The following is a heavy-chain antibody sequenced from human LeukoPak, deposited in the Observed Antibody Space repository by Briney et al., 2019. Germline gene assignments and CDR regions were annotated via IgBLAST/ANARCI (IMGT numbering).Heavy chain of an antibody. V-gene: IGHV4-59*01. CDR3: ASLPAGYSSGWFAFDI. J-gene: IGHJ3*02. CDR2: IYYSGST. D-gene: IGHD6-19*01. Sequence: SETLSLTCTVSGGSISSYYWSWIRQPPGKGLGWIGYIYYSGSTNYNPSLKSRVTISVDTSKNQFSLKLSSVTAADTAVYYCASLPAGYSSGWFAFDIWGQGTMVTVSS. CDR1: GGSISSYY.